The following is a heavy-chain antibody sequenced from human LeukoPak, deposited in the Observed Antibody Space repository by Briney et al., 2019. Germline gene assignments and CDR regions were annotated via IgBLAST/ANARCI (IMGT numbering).Heavy chain of an antibody. J-gene: IGHJ2*01. CDR3: ARLAGDWYFDL. CDR1: GYSFTSYW. D-gene: IGHD7-27*01. CDR2: IQPGDSDT. V-gene: IGHV5-51*01. Sequence: GESLNISCKGSGYSFTSYWIGWVRQMPGKGLEWMGIIQPGDSDTRYSPSFQGQVTISADKSISTAYVQWSSLKASDTAMYYCARLAGDWYFDLWGRGTLVTVSS.